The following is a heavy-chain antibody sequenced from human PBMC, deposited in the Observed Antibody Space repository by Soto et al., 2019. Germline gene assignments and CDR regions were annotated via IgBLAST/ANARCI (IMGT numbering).Heavy chain of an antibody. J-gene: IGHJ4*02. CDR2: IYYSGST. Sequence: QVQLQESGPGLVKPSETLSLTCTVSGGSISRYYWSWIRQPPGKGLEWIGYIYYSGSTNYSPSLKSRVPISVDTSKNQFSLKLSSVTAADTAVYFCARHGDGYNYGTFTGFDNWGQGTLVTVSS. CDR3: ARHGDGYNYGTFTGFDN. V-gene: IGHV4-59*08. D-gene: IGHD5-12*01. CDR1: GGSISRYY.